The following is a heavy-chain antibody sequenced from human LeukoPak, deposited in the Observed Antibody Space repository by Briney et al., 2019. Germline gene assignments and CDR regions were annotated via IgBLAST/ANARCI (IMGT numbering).Heavy chain of an antibody. V-gene: IGHV3-23*01. CDR3: AREDGSEMIMGKSKDL. CDR1: GFTFSSYA. J-gene: IGHJ5*02. Sequence: GGSLRLSCVASGFTFSSYAMNWVRQVPGKGLEWVSGISDSGRSTYYAESVKGRFTISRDSSSKTLHLQMSSLRAGDSALYYCAREDGSEMIMGKSKDLWGQGTLDTVSS. D-gene: IGHD3-10*01. CDR2: ISDSGRST.